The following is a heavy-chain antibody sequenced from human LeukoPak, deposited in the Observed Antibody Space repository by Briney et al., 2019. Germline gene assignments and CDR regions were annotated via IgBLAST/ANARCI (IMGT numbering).Heavy chain of an antibody. V-gene: IGHV3-33*01. Sequence: GRSLRLSCAASGFTFRSYGMHWVRQAPGKGLEWGAVIWYDGSNKYYADSVKGRFTISRDNSKNTLYLQMNSLRAEDTAVYYCARGYCSSTSCQSPADYWGQGTLVTVSS. CDR2: IWYDGSNK. D-gene: IGHD2-2*01. CDR1: GFTFRSYG. J-gene: IGHJ4*02. CDR3: ARGYCSSTSCQSPADY.